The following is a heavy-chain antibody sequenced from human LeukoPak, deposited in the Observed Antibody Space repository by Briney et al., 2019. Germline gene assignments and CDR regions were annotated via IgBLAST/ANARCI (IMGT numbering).Heavy chain of an antibody. CDR1: GFTFSSYS. D-gene: IGHD6-13*01. CDR3: ARDGIAATGFDP. Sequence: GGSLRLSCAASGFTFSSYSMNWVRQAPGKGLEWVSYISSSSTIYYADSVKGRFTISRDNAKNSLYLQMNSLRAEDTAVYYCARDGIAATGFDPWGQGTPVTVSS. V-gene: IGHV3-48*01. CDR2: ISSSSTI. J-gene: IGHJ5*02.